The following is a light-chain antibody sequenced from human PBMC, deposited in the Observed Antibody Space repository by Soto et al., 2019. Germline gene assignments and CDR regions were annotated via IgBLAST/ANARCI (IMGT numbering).Light chain of an antibody. Sequence: SYELTQPPSVSVAPGQTAMITCGGNNIGRKTVHWYQPKPGQAPVLVVYDDSDRPSGIPERFSGSNSGNTATLTIGRVQAGDEADYYCQIWDSSGDHVVFGGGTKLTVL. CDR1: NIGRKT. J-gene: IGLJ2*01. CDR2: DDS. V-gene: IGLV3-21*02. CDR3: QIWDSSGDHVV.